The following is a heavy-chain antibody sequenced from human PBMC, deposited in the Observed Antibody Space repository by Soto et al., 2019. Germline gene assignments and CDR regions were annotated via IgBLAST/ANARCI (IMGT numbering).Heavy chain of an antibody. Sequence: QVQVVQSGAEVKKPGASVKVSCKASGYTFTSYAMHWVRQAPGQRLEWMGWINPGNGNTKNSQKFQGRVTITRDTFGSTGFMELSSLRFEDTAVYFWSRGARSVTTFYFDLWGRGTLVTVSS. CDR3: SRGARSVTTFYFDL. D-gene: IGHD4-17*01. CDR2: INPGNGNT. V-gene: IGHV1-3*01. J-gene: IGHJ2*01. CDR1: GYTFTSYA.